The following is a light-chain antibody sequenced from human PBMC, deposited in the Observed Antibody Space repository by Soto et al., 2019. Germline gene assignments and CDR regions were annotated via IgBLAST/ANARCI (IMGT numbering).Light chain of an antibody. Sequence: DIQMTQSPSSLSASVGDRFTITCRASQSISSWLAWYQQKPGKAPKLLIYDASSFESGVPSRFSGSGSGTEFTLTISSLQPDDFATYYCQQYNDYWTFGQGTKVDI. CDR1: QSISSW. CDR2: DAS. CDR3: QQYNDYWT. J-gene: IGKJ1*01. V-gene: IGKV1-5*01.